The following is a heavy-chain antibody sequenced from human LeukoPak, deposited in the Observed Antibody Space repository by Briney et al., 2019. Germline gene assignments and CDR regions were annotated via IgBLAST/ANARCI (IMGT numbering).Heavy chain of an antibody. D-gene: IGHD7-27*01. Sequence: GGSLRLSCAASGFTFSTYWMSWVRQAPGKGLEWVAIIKQDGSEEYYVDSVRGRFTISRDNAKSSLYLEMNSLRAEDTAVYYCGRGHWGLDYWGQGTLVTVSS. CDR3: GRGHWGLDY. J-gene: IGHJ4*02. CDR2: IKQDGSEE. CDR1: GFTFSTYW. V-gene: IGHV3-7*01.